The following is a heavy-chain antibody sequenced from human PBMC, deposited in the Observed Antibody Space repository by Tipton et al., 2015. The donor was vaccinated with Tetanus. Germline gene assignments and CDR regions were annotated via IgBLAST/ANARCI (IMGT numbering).Heavy chain of an antibody. V-gene: IGHV4-59*08. CDR2: IYYSGSS. J-gene: IGHJ6*02. Sequence: TLSLTCTVSGGSISSYYWSWIRQPPGKGLEWIGYIYYSGSSNYNPSLKSRVTISVDTSNNQFSLKLSSVTAADTAVYYCATTPDYYYYGMDVWGQGTTVTVSS. CDR3: ATTPDYYYYGMDV. CDR1: GGSISSYY.